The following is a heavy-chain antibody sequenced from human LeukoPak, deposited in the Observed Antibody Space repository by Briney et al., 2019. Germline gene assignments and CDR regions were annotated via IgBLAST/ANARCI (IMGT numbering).Heavy chain of an antibody. Sequence: GGSLRLSCVASGFTFRSHSMNWVRQAPGKGLEWVSSISSSSSYIYYADSVKGRFTISRDSAKNSLYLQINSLRAEDTAVYYCVRGNYGDYAYFDYWGQGTLVTVSS. V-gene: IGHV3-21*01. CDR3: VRGNYGDYAYFDY. J-gene: IGHJ4*02. D-gene: IGHD4-17*01. CDR1: GFTFRSHS. CDR2: ISSSSSYI.